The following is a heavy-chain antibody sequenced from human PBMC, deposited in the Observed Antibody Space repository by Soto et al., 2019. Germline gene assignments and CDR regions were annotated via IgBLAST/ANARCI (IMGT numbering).Heavy chain of an antibody. CDR2: TYDSGST. CDR1: GGSISSGGFY. V-gene: IGHV4-31*03. CDR3: ARGRRQLGGNYYYGMDV. Sequence: SETLSLTCSVSGGSISSGGFYWTWIRQHPGKGLEWIGFTYDSGSTYYNASLKSRVTISGDTSENQFSLKLSSVTAADTAVYYCARGRRQLGGNYYYGMDVWGQGTTVTVSS. D-gene: IGHD1-1*01. J-gene: IGHJ6*02.